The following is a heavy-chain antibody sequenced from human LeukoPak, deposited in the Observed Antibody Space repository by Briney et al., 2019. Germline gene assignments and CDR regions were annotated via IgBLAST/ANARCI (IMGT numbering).Heavy chain of an antibody. Sequence: PSETLSLTCAVYGGSFSGYYWSWIRQPPGKGLEWIGEINHSGSTNYNPSLKCPVTISVDTSKNQFSLKLNSVTAADTAVYYCASAVSVPAWAFDVWGRGTMVTVSS. J-gene: IGHJ3*01. V-gene: IGHV4-34*01. CDR3: ASAVSVPAWAFDV. D-gene: IGHD6-19*01. CDR2: INHSGST. CDR1: GGSFSGYY.